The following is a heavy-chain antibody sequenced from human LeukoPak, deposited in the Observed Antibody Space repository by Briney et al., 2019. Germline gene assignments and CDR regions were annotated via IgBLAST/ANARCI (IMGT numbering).Heavy chain of an antibody. CDR2: ISGSGGST. Sequence: GGSLRLSCAASGFTFSSYAMSWVRQAPGKGLEWVSAISGSGGSTYYADSVRGRFTISRDNAKNTLYLQMNSLRAEDTAVYYCVRDSYSNSAGYYYYYGMDVWGQGTTVTVSS. J-gene: IGHJ6*02. D-gene: IGHD6-6*01. V-gene: IGHV3-23*01. CDR1: GFTFSSYA. CDR3: VRDSYSNSAGYYYYYGMDV.